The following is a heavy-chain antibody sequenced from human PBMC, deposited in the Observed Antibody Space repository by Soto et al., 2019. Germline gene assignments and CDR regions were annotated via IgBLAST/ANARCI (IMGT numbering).Heavy chain of an antibody. J-gene: IGHJ4*02. CDR3: AKPYDYVWGTAYYFDY. Sequence: QVQLVESGGGVVQPGRSLRLSCAASGFTFSSYGMHWVRQAPGKGLEWVAVISYDGSNKYYADSVKGRFTISRDNSKNTLYLQINSLRAEDTAVYYCAKPYDYVWGTAYYFDYWGEGTLVTVSS. D-gene: IGHD3-16*01. CDR2: ISYDGSNK. V-gene: IGHV3-30*18. CDR1: GFTFSSYG.